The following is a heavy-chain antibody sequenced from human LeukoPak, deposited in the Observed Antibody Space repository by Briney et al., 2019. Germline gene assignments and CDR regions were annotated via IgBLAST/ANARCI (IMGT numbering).Heavy chain of an antibody. J-gene: IGHJ5*02. CDR3: ARSSGLGGP. CDR2: IYYSGST. V-gene: IGHV4-39*01. D-gene: IGHD6-19*01. Sequence: PSETLSLTCTVSGGSISSSSYYWGWIRQPPGKGLEWIGSIYYSGSTYYNPSLKSRVTISVDTSKNQFSLKLSSVTAADTAVYYCARSSGLGGPWGQGTQVTVSS. CDR1: GGSISSSSYY.